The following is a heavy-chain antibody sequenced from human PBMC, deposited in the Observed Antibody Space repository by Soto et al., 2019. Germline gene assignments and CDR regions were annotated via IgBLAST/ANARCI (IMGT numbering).Heavy chain of an antibody. CDR1: GGSISSYY. Sequence: QVQLQESGPGLVKPSETLSLTCTVSGGSISSYYWTWIRQPPGKGLEWMGYIYYSGSTTYNPSLETRVKMTGATSRNQFSLELSSATAADTAVYYWARRYGASFASGGQGPLVTVSS. V-gene: IGHV4-59*01. CDR2: IYYSGST. D-gene: IGHD4-17*01. CDR3: ARRYGASFAS. J-gene: IGHJ4*02.